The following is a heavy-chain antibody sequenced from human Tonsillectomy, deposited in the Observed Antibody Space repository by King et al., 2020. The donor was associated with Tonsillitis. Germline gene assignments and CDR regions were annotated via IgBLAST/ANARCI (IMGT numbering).Heavy chain of an antibody. J-gene: IGHJ4*02. CDR1: GFTFSSYA. CDR2: ISGTGPST. CDR3: AKDGEKRFPPEGYFDY. Sequence: VQLVESGGGLVQPGGSLRLSCAASGFTFSSYAMNWVRQAPGKGLEGVACISGTGPSTYYPDSVKGRFTISIDNSKNTLYLQMNSLRAEDTAVYFCAKDGEKRFPPEGYFDYWGQGTLVTVSS. D-gene: IGHD4-17*01. V-gene: IGHV3-23*04.